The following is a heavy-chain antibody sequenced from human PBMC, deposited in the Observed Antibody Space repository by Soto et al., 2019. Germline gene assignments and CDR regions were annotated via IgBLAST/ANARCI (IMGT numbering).Heavy chain of an antibody. Sequence: LSETLSLPWIGSGDYLSRGGYYWGWMRKQPGKGLEWIGSVYYSGSPYYNPSLQSRVTIYLDTSKNQFSLNLTSVTAADTAIYYCAKVHSALFPYWGPGALVXVSS. J-gene: IGHJ4*02. D-gene: IGHD5-18*01. CDR1: GDYLSRGGYY. CDR2: VYYSGSP. V-gene: IGHV4-39*01. CDR3: AKVHSALFPY.